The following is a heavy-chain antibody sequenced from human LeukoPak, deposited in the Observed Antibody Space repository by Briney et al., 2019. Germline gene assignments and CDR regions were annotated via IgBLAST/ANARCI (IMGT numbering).Heavy chain of an antibody. CDR3: AKDGTNYGLGTSFDN. Sequence: GGSLRLSCAASGFTFSSYAMSWVRQAPGKGLEWVSAISGSGGSTYYADSMKGRFTISRDNSKNTLYLQMNSLRAEDTAVYYCAKDGTNYGLGTSFDNWGQGTLVTVSS. J-gene: IGHJ4*02. V-gene: IGHV3-23*01. D-gene: IGHD3-10*01. CDR1: GFTFSSYA. CDR2: ISGSGGST.